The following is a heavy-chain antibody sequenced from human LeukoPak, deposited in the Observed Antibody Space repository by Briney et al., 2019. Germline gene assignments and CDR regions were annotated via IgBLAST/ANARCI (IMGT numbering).Heavy chain of an antibody. V-gene: IGHV4-34*01. D-gene: IGHD3-10*01. CDR3: ARHRRAGTLTNFDY. CDR2: INHSGST. Sequence: SETLSLTCAVYGGSFSGYYWSWIRQPPGKGLERIGEINHSGSTNYNPSLKSRVTISVDTSKNQFSLKLSSVTAADTAVYYCARHRRAGTLTNFDYWGQGTLVTVSS. CDR1: GGSFSGYY. J-gene: IGHJ4*02.